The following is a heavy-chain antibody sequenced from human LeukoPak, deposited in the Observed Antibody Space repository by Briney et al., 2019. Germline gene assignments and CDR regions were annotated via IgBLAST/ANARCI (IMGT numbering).Heavy chain of an antibody. D-gene: IGHD2-2*01. Sequence: GGSLRLSCAASGFTFSRYSMNWVRQAPGKGLEWGSSISSSSSYIYYADSVKGRFTISRDNAKNSLYLQMNSLRAEDTAVYYCARDPCSSTSCYAAFGYWGQGTLVTVST. CDR2: ISSSSSYI. CDR3: ARDPCSSTSCYAAFGY. CDR1: GFTFSRYS. V-gene: IGHV3-21*01. J-gene: IGHJ4*02.